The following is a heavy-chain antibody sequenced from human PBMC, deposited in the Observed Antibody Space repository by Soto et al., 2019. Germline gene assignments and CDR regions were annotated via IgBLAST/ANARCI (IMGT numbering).Heavy chain of an antibody. CDR1: GYSVYNYW. D-gene: IGHD2-21*02. Sequence: PGESLKISCKISGYSVYNYWISWVRQLPGKGLEWMGTIDPSDSYTNYSPSFQGHVTISADKSSSAAYLQWNSLKASDTATYYCARQVADTVVTRIDYWGQGTLVTVSS. CDR2: IDPSDSYT. V-gene: IGHV5-10-1*01. J-gene: IGHJ4*02. CDR3: ARQVADTVVTRIDY.